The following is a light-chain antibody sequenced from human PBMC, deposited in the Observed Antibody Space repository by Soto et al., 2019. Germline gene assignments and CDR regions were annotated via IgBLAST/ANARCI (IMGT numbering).Light chain of an antibody. CDR2: RNN. Sequence: QSVLTQPPSASGTPGQRVTISCSGSSSNIGSNYVYWYQQLPGTAPKLLIYRNNQRPSGVPDRFSGSKSGTSASLAISGLRSEDEADYYWAAWDDSLSGRVFGGGTKGTV. CDR3: AAWDDSLSGRV. V-gene: IGLV1-47*01. J-gene: IGLJ2*01. CDR1: SSNIGSNY.